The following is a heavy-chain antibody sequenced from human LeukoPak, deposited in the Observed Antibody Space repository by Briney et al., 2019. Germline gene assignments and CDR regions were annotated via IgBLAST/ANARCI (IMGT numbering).Heavy chain of an antibody. V-gene: IGHV3-21*01. CDR2: ISSSSSYI. D-gene: IGHD6-13*01. CDR3: ARDPIAAAGTHGY. CDR1: GFTFSSYS. Sequence: GGSLRLSCAASGFTFSSYSMNWVRQAPGKGLEWVSSISSSSSYIYYADSVKGRFTISRDNAKNSLYLQMNSLRAEDTAVYYCARDPIAAAGTHGYWGQGTLVTVSS. J-gene: IGHJ4*02.